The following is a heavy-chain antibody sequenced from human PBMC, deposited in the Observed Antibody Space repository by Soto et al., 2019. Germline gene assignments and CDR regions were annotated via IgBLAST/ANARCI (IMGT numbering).Heavy chain of an antibody. Sequence: ASVKVSCKASGYTFTSYDINWVRQATGQGLEWMGWMNPNSNNTGYTQKFQGRVTMTRNTSISTAYMELSSLRSEDTAVYYCARGPYITVVRGVIYKAWRFDPWGQGTLVTVSS. CDR1: GYTFTSYD. CDR3: ARGPYITVVRGVIYKAWRFDP. D-gene: IGHD3-10*01. CDR2: MNPNSNNT. V-gene: IGHV1-8*01. J-gene: IGHJ5*02.